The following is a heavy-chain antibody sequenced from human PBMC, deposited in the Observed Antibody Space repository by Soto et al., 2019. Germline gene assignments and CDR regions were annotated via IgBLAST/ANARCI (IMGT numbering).Heavy chain of an antibody. CDR3: ASMSSAAVAGKYADY. D-gene: IGHD6-19*01. CDR2: INPSGGST. Sequence: ASVKVSCKASGYTFTGYYMHWVRQAPGQGLEWMGIINPSGGSTSYAQKFQGRVTMTRDTSTSTVYMELSSLRSEDTAVYYCASMSSAAVAGKYADYWGQGTLVTVSS. CDR1: GYTFTGYY. J-gene: IGHJ4*02. V-gene: IGHV1-46*01.